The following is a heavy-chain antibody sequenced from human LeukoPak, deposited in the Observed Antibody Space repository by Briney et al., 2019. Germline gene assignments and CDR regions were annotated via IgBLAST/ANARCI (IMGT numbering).Heavy chain of an antibody. Sequence: ASVKVSCKVSGYTLTELSMHWVRQAPGKGLEWMGWINPNSGGTNYAQKFQGRVTMTRDTSISTAYMELSSLRSDDTAVYYCARGPHWDPHFDYWVQGTLVTVSS. V-gene: IGHV1-2*02. CDR3: ARGPHWDPHFDY. J-gene: IGHJ4*02. CDR2: INPNSGGT. CDR1: GYTLTELS. D-gene: IGHD7-27*01.